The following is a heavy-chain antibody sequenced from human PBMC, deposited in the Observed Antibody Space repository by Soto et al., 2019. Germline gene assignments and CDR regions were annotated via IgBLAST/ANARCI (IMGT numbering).Heavy chain of an antibody. D-gene: IGHD4-4*01. CDR1: GIEFMYNC. CDR2: IKEDGSEK. CDR3: ARNRKHSLYSNEGYYYYYYMDV. J-gene: IGHJ6*03. Sequence: GSLRLSCASSGIEFMYNCVGGVRQDKGKGLEWVANIKEDGSEKYYVDSVKGRFTISRDNAKNSLYLQMNSLRAEDTAVYSCARNRKHSLYSNEGYYYYYYMDVWGKGTTVTVSS. V-gene: IGHV3-7*01.